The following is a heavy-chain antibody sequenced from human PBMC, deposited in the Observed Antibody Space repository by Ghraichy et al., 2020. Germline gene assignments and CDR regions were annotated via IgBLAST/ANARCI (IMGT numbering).Heavy chain of an antibody. D-gene: IGHD6-6*01. CDR1: GGSISSSSYY. Sequence: SETLSLTCTVSGGSISSSSYYWGWIRQPPGKGLEWIGSIYYSGSTYYNPSLKSRVTISVDTSKNQFSLKLSSVTAADTAVYYCARQVAARPLDYWGQGTLVTVSS. CDR2: IYYSGST. CDR3: ARQVAARPLDY. J-gene: IGHJ4*02. V-gene: IGHV4-39*01.